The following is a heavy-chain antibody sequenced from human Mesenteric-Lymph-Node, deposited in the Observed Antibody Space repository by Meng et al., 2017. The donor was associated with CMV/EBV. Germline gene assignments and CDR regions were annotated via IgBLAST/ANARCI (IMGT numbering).Heavy chain of an antibody. V-gene: IGHV1-18*01. CDR3: ARNDFWSGYSLDY. J-gene: IGHJ4*02. Sequence: ASVKVSCKASGYTFTSYGISWVRQAPGQGLEWMGWISAYNGNTNYAQKLQGRVTMTRDTSISTAYMELSRLRSDDTAVYYCARNDFWSGYSLDYWGQGTLVTVSS. CDR1: GYTFTSYG. CDR2: ISAYNGNT. D-gene: IGHD3-3*01.